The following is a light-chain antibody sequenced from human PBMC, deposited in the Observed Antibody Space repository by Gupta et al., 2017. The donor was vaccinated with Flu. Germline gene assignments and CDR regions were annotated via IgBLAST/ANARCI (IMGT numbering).Light chain of an antibody. Sequence: SSANIGSYYVYWYQQPPGTAPKLLIYRNNQRSSRGPVRFSGSKSGTSASLAISGLRSDDEADYYCATGDDSLSGLVVGGGTKLTVV. CDR3: ATGDDSLSGLV. CDR2: RNN. V-gene: IGLV1-47*01. J-gene: IGLJ2*01. CDR1: SANIGSYY.